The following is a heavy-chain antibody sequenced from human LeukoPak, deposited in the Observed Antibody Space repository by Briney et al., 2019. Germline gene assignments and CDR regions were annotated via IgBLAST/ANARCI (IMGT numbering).Heavy chain of an antibody. CDR1: GFTFSSYW. J-gene: IGHJ6*02. V-gene: IGHV3-7*01. CDR3: ARERLGYCSSTSCYYYGMDV. Sequence: PGGSLRLSCAASGFTFSSYWMSWVRQAPGKGLERVANIKQDGSEKYYVDSVKGRFTISRDNAKNSLYLQMNSLRAEDTAVYYCARERLGYCSSTSCYYYGMDVWGQGTTVTVSS. D-gene: IGHD2-2*01. CDR2: IKQDGSEK.